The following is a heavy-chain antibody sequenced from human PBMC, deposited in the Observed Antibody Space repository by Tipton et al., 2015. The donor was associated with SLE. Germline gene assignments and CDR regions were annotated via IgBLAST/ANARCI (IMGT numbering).Heavy chain of an antibody. Sequence: TLSLTCTVSGGSISSYYWSWIRQPPGKGLECIGYIYYSGSIDYNPSLKSRVTISVDTSKNQFSLKLSSVTAADTAVYYRARVGIVADWGQGTLVTVSS. V-gene: IGHV4-59*08. D-gene: IGHD2-2*03. CDR2: IYYSGSI. CDR1: GGSISSYY. J-gene: IGHJ4*02. CDR3: ARVGIVAD.